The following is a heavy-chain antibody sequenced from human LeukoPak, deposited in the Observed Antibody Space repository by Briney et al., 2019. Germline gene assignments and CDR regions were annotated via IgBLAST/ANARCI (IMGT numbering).Heavy chain of an antibody. J-gene: IGHJ4*02. Sequence: ASVKASCKASGYTFTGYYMHCVGQAPGQGLEWMGWINPNSGGTNYAQKFQGRVTMTRATPISTASMKLSRLRSDESAVYYGAIYPLSYTSNGHYYFDYWGQGTLLTVSS. CDR2: INPNSGGT. V-gene: IGHV1-2*02. D-gene: IGHD3-16*01. CDR3: AIYPLSYTSNGHYYFDY. CDR1: GYTFTGYY.